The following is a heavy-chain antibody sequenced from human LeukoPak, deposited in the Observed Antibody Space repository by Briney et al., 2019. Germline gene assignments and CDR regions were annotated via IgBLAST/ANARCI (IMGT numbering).Heavy chain of an antibody. CDR1: GFTFSSYG. V-gene: IGHV3-23*01. CDR3: AKASTRDTGYYFDS. Sequence: GGSLRLSCAASGFTFSSYGMHWVRQAPGKGPEWVSSIRYNIENTHYADAVQGRFTISRDNSKNTLYLQMNSLRAEDTARYYCAKASTRDTGYYFDSWGQGTLVSVSS. J-gene: IGHJ4*02. D-gene: IGHD3-9*01. CDR2: IRYNIENT.